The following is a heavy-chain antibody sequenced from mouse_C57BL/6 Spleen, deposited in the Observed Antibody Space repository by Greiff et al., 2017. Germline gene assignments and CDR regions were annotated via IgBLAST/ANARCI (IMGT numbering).Heavy chain of an antibody. D-gene: IGHD2-5*01. V-gene: IGHV1-42*01. CDR3: ARSLYSNPDY. J-gene: IGHJ2*01. CDR1: GYSFTGYY. CDR2: INPSTGGT. Sequence: EVQLQQSGPELVKPGASVKISCKASGYSFTGYYMNWVKQSPEKSLEWIGEINPSTGGTTYNQKFKAKATLTVDKSSSTAYMQLKSLTSEDSAVYYCARSLYSNPDYWGQGTTLTVSS.